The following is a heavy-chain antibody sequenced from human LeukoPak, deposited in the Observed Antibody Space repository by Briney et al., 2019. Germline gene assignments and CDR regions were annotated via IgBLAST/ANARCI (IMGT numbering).Heavy chain of an antibody. J-gene: IGHJ5*02. CDR2: IYPSGST. Sequence: SETLSLTCTVSGGSVSDYFWGWIRQSPVKGLEWIGSIYPSGSTYYNPSLKSRVTISVDTSKNQFSLKLSSVTAADTAVYYCARAYSSSWYFNWFDPWGQGTLVTVSS. CDR1: GGSVSDYF. CDR3: ARAYSSSWYFNWFDP. D-gene: IGHD6-13*01. V-gene: IGHV4-38-2*02.